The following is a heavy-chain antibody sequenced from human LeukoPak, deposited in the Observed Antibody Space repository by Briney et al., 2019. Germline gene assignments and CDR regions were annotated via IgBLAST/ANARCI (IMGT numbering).Heavy chain of an antibody. D-gene: IGHD7-27*01. Sequence: SVNVSCKASGGTFSSYAISWVRQAPGQGLEWMGGIIPIFGTANYAQKFQGRVTITADESTSTAYMELSSLRSEDTAVYYCARGPPDWGYDYWGPGTLVTVSP. CDR1: GGTFSSYA. V-gene: IGHV1-69*13. CDR2: IIPIFGTA. CDR3: ARGPPDWGYDY. J-gene: IGHJ4*02.